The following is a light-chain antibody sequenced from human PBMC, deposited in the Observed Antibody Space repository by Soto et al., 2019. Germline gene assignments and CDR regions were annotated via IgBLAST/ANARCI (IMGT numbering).Light chain of an antibody. J-gene: IGLJ2*01. V-gene: IGLV2-14*01. CDR2: DVS. Sequence: QSALTQPASVSGSPGPSITISCTGTSSDVGVYNYVSWYQQHPGKAPKLMIYDVSNRPSGVSNRSSGSMSGNTASLTISGLQAEDEAEYYCSSYTSSSTPVVVGGGTQLTV. CDR3: SSYTSSSTPVV. CDR1: SSDVGVYNY.